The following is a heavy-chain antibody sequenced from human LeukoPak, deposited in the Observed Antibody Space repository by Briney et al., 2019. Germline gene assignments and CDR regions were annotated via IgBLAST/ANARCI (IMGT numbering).Heavy chain of an antibody. CDR2: ISTYSGNT. V-gene: IGHV1-18*01. D-gene: IGHD3-3*01. Sequence: ASVKVSCKASGGTFSSYAISWVRQAPGQGLEWMGRISTYSGNTNYAQKFQGRVTMTTDTSTSTAFMDLKSLRSDDTAVYYCARGGHYDFWSGPPDFWGQGTLVTVSS. CDR3: ARGGHYDFWSGPPDF. CDR1: GGTFSSYA. J-gene: IGHJ4*02.